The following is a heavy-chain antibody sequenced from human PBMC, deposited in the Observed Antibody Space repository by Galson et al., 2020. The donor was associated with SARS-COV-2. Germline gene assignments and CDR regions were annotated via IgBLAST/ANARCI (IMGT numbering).Heavy chain of an antibody. CDR3: AGGQPGVASAASYDSDALDV. CDR1: GYTFSIYG. V-gene: IGHV1-18*01. D-gene: IGHD5-12*01. Sequence: ASVKVSCKASGYTFSIYGISWVRQAPGHGLEWMGWISAYNHNTNFEQKFQDRVTMTTDTSTSTAYLELRSLRSDDTAVYYCAGGQPGVASAASYDSDALDVWGQGTTGTGSS. J-gene: IGHJ6*02. CDR2: ISAYNHNT.